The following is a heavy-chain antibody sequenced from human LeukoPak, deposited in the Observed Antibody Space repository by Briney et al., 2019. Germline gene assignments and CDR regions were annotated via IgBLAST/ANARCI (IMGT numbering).Heavy chain of an antibody. V-gene: IGHV3-21*01. J-gene: IGHJ4*02. CDR3: ASGVTGDY. D-gene: IGHD2-21*02. Sequence: SPXLSCAASGFTFSSYSMNWVRQAPGKGLEGVSSISSSSSYIYYADSVKGRFTISRDNAKNSLYLQMNSLRAEDTAVYYCASGVTGDYWGQGTLVTVSS. CDR2: ISSSSSYI. CDR1: GFTFSSYS.